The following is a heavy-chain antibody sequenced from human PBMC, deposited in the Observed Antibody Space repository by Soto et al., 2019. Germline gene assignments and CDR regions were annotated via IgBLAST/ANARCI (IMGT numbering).Heavy chain of an antibody. CDR2: IIGYDGNT. D-gene: IGHD6-6*01. CDR1: GYTFTNYI. V-gene: IGHV1-18*01. J-gene: IGHJ3*02. Sequence: QVPLVQSGAEVKKPGASVKVSCKASGYTFTNYIITWVRQATGQGLEWLGWIIGYDGNTNYSQNFQGRGTMTADTSPSTAYMDLRGLRSDDTAVYYCARRRAYSTSFDAVAIWGPGTMVTVSS. CDR3: ARRRAYSTSFDAVAI.